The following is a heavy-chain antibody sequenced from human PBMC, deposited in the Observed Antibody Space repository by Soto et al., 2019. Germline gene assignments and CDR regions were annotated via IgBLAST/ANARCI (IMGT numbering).Heavy chain of an antibody. Sequence: EVELVESGGGLVQPGGSLKISCAASGFSFSGYEMNWVRQAPGKGLEWVSYISSSGDSIYYADSVRGRFTISRDNVNNTLSLQMNSLRAEDTAAYYCARTPLSGTFKYYFYAMDVWGQGTTVTVSS. V-gene: IGHV3-48*03. D-gene: IGHD3-9*01. CDR3: ARTPLSGTFKYYFYAMDV. CDR1: GFSFSGYE. CDR2: ISSSGDSI. J-gene: IGHJ6*02.